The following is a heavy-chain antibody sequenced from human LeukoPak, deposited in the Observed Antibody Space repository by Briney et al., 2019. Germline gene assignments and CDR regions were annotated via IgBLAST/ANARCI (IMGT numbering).Heavy chain of an antibody. D-gene: IGHD3-3*01. J-gene: IGHJ5*02. CDR1: GGSISSGDYY. V-gene: IGHV4-61*08. CDR3: ARATYYDFWSGYHNWFDP. Sequence: SETLSLTCTVSGGSISSGDYYWSWISQPPGKGLEWIGYIYYSGSANYNPSLKSRVTISVDTSKNQFSLKLSSVTAADTAVYYCARATYYDFWSGYHNWFDPWGQGTLVTVSS. CDR2: IYYSGSA.